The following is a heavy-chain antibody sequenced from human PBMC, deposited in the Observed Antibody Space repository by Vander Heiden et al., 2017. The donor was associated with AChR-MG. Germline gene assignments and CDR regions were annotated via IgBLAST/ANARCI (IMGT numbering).Heavy chain of an antibody. V-gene: IGHV1-69*17. CDR1: GGTFTNHI. D-gene: IGHD5-18*01. Sequence: QAQLMQSGAEEEKHRYSVKVYCKATGGTFTNHIITWGRQAPGQGLEWMGGIIPTFGIVNYAQKLQGRLTITADRSTSTAYMELITLRPEDTAVYYCASRDTSRGEDQGYWGQGTLVTVSS. CDR3: ASRDTSRGEDQGY. J-gene: IGHJ4*02. CDR2: IIPTFGIV.